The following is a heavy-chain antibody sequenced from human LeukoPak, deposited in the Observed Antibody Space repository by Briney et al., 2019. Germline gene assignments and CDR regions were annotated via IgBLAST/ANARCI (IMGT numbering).Heavy chain of an antibody. V-gene: IGHV4-34*01. CDR1: GGSFSGYY. Sequence: PSETLSLTCAVYGGSFSGYYWSWIRQPPGKGLEWIGEINHSGSTNYNPSLKSRDTISVDTSKNQFSLKLSSVTAADTAVYYCARVSPRRDDAFDIWGQGTMVTVSS. CDR3: ARVSPRRDDAFDI. D-gene: IGHD6-6*01. CDR2: INHSGST. J-gene: IGHJ3*02.